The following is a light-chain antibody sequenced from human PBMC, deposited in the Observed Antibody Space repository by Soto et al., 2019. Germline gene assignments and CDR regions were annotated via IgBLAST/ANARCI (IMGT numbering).Light chain of an antibody. CDR3: QHFNNYLRT. Sequence: AIQLTQSPSSLSASVGDRVTITCRASQGISSALAWYQQKPGKAPKLLIYDASSLQSGVPSRFSGSGSGTEFTLTISSLQPEDSATYYCQHFNNYLRTFGKGTRVEIK. J-gene: IGKJ1*01. CDR2: DAS. V-gene: IGKV1D-13*01. CDR1: QGISSA.